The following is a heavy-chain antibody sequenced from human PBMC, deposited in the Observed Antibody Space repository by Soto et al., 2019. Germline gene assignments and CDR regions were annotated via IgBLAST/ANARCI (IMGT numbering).Heavy chain of an antibody. V-gene: IGHV1-3*01. Sequence: ASVKVSCKASGYTFTSYAMHWVRQAPGQRLEWMGWINAGNGNTKYSQKFQGRVTITRDTSASTAYMELSSLRSEDTAVYYCASAHCSSTSCYTWWFDPWGQGTLVTVSS. J-gene: IGHJ5*02. CDR1: GYTFTSYA. D-gene: IGHD2-2*02. CDR3: ASAHCSSTSCYTWWFDP. CDR2: INAGNGNT.